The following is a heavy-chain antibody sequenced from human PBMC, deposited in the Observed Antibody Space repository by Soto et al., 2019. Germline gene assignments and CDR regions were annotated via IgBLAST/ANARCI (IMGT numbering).Heavy chain of an antibody. J-gene: IGHJ3*02. CDR3: ARDRGGGLKAFDI. CDR1: GFTFSSYT. D-gene: IGHD3-10*01. CDR2: ISSSSSYI. Sequence: EVQLVESGGGLVKPGGSLRLSCAAFGFTFSSYTMNWVRQAPGKGLEWVSSISSSSSYIYYADSVKGRFTISRDNAKTSLYLQMNSLRAEDTAVYYCARDRGGGLKAFDIWGQGTMVTVSS. V-gene: IGHV3-21*01.